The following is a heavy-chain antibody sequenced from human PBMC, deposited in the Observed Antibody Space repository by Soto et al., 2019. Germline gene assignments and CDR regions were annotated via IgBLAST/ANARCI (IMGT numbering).Heavy chain of an antibody. V-gene: IGHV3-49*04. CDR3: TRAESPNIAYFFDY. J-gene: IGHJ4*02. Sequence: GGSLRLSCAASGFTFSSYEMNWVRQAPGKGLEWVGLIRNQTYSGATEYAASMKGRFTISRDDSKNIAYLQMNSLKTEDSAVYYCTRAESPNIAYFFDYWGQGTLVTVSS. CDR1: GFTFSSYE. CDR2: IRNQTYSGAT.